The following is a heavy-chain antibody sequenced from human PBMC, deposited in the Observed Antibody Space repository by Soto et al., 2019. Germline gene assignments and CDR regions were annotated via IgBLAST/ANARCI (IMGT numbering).Heavy chain of an antibody. CDR1: GFTFSTYS. J-gene: IGHJ3*02. V-gene: IGHV3-23*01. CDR3: VKEWAVAAFDI. Sequence: EVQLLDSGGGLVQPGGSLRLSCEASGFTFSTYSMTWVRQAPGQGLEWVSSISFSGGTTYYADSVEGRFTISRDNSRDTLSLQLTSLRAEDTAVYFCVKEWAVAAFDIWGQGTMVAFAS. CDR2: ISFSGGTT. D-gene: IGHD1-26*01.